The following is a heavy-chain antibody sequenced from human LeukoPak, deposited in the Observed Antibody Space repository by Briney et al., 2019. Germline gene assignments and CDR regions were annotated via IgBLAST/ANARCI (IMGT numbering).Heavy chain of an antibody. V-gene: IGHV3-21*01. Sequence: GSLRLSCAASGFTFSSYTMNWVRQAPGKGLGWVSSISSSSTYINYADSVKGRFTISRDNAKNSLYLQMNSLRAEDTAVYYCARDRSPGNFDYWGQGTLVTVSS. CDR2: ISSSSTYI. J-gene: IGHJ4*02. CDR1: GFTFSSYT. D-gene: IGHD3-10*01. CDR3: ARDRSPGNFDY.